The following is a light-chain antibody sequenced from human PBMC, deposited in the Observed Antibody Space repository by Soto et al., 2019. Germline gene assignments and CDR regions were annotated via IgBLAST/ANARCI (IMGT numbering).Light chain of an antibody. Sequence: EIVLTQSPATLALSPGERATLSCRASQSVGTYLAWYQQKPGQAPRLLIYDASNRATGIPARFSGSGSGTDFSLTISSLEPEDFAVYYCQQRSNWPPRLTFGGGTKVEIK. J-gene: IGKJ4*01. CDR1: QSVGTY. V-gene: IGKV3-11*01. CDR2: DAS. CDR3: QQRSNWPPRLT.